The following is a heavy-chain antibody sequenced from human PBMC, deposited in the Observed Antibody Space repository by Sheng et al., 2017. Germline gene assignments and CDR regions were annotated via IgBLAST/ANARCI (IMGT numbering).Heavy chain of an antibody. Sequence: QVQLQQWGAGLLKPSETLSLTCAVYGGSFSGYYWSWIRQPPREGAWSGLGKVNHSGSTNYNPSLKSRVTISVDTSKNQFSLKLSSVTAADTAVYYCARGQEMATIEGFDYWGQGTLVTVSS. J-gene: IGHJ4*02. CDR3: ARGQEMATIEGFDY. D-gene: IGHD5-12*01. CDR2: VNHSGST. CDR1: GGSFSGYY. V-gene: IGHV4-34*01.